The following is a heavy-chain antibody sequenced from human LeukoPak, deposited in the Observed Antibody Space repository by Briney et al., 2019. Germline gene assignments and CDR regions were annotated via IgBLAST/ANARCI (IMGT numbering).Heavy chain of an antibody. CDR2: ISYDGSNK. Sequence: GGSLRLSCAASGFTFSSYSMNWVRQAPGKGLEWVAVISYDGSNKYYADSVKGRFTISRDNSKNTLYLQMNSLRAEDTAVYYCASARDDWGQGTLVTVSS. J-gene: IGHJ4*02. CDR1: GFTFSSYS. V-gene: IGHV3-30*03. CDR3: ASARDD.